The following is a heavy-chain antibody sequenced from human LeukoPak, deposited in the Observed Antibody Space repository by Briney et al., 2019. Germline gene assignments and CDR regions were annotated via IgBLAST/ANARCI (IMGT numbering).Heavy chain of an antibody. Sequence: GGSLRLSCATSGFTFSSYGMHWVRQAPGERLEYVSAISSDGHSTYYADSVKGRFTISRDSSKNTLYLQMSSLRAEDTAVYYCVKTTTSYYYDCWGQGTLVTVSS. V-gene: IGHV3-64D*06. J-gene: IGHJ4*02. D-gene: IGHD3-9*01. CDR2: ISSDGHST. CDR1: GFTFSSYG. CDR3: VKTTTSYYYDC.